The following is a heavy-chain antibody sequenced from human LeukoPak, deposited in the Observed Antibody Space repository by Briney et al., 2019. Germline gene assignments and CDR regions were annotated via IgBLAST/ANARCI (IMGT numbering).Heavy chain of an antibody. D-gene: IGHD2-2*01. CDR3: ARGQVVPAATI. J-gene: IGHJ3*02. Sequence: PSETLSLTCTVSGGSISSGTYYWTWIRQHPGKGLERIGYIYHSGSTYYNPSLKSRITISVDTSKNQFSLKLSSVTAADTAVYYCARGQVVPAATIWGQGTMVTVSS. CDR1: GGSISSGTYY. V-gene: IGHV4-31*03. CDR2: IYHSGST.